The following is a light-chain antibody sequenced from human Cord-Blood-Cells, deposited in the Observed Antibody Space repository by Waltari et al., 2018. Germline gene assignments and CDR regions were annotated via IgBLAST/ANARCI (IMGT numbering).Light chain of an antibody. J-gene: IGKJ2*01. CDR2: AAS. CDR1: QSISSY. Sequence: DIQMTQPPSSLSASVGDRVTITCRASQSISSYLNWYQQKPGKAPKLLIYAASSLQSGVPSRFSGSGSGTDFTFTISSLQPEDFATYYCQQSYSTPYTFGQGTKLEIK. V-gene: IGKV1-39*01. CDR3: QQSYSTPYT.